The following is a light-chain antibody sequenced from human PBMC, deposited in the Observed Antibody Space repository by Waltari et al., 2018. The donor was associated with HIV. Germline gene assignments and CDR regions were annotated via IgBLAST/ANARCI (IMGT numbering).Light chain of an antibody. CDR3: HSRDTTANQVL. V-gene: IGLV3-19*01. J-gene: IGLJ2*01. CDR2: GKD. Sequence: SSELTQDPAVSVALGQTVKVTCQGDSHRNFYASWYQLKPGQAPLLVVYGKDIRPSGIPDRFSGSTSGNTSSLTITRAQAEDEADYYCHSRDTTANQVLFGGGTSVTVL. CDR1: SHRNFY.